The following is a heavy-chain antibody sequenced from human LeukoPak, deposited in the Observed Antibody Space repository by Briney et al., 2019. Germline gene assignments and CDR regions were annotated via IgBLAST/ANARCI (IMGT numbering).Heavy chain of an antibody. J-gene: IGHJ3*02. CDR2: ISAYNSYT. D-gene: IGHD4-11*01. Sequence: ASVKVSCKASGYTLTSYGLSWVRQASGLGLEWMASISAYNSYTNYAQNVQGRVTLTTDTSTSTAYMELRSLRSDDTALYYCARERYSNYEANAFDIWGKGTMVTVSS. V-gene: IGHV1-18*01. CDR1: GYTLTSYG. CDR3: ARERYSNYEANAFDI.